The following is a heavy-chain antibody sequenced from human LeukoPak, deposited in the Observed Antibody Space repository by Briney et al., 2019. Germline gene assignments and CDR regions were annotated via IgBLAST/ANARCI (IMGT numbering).Heavy chain of an antibody. J-gene: IGHJ4*02. CDR3: ASEAYSSSWYQG. Sequence: GGALRLSCAASGFTFSSYSMNWVRQAPGKGLEGVSSISSSSSINAADSVKDRFTISRDNAKNSLYLQMNSLRAEDTAVYYCASEAYSSSWYQGWGQGTLVTVSS. CDR2: ISSSSSI. D-gene: IGHD6-13*01. CDR1: GFTFSSYS. V-gene: IGHV3-21*01.